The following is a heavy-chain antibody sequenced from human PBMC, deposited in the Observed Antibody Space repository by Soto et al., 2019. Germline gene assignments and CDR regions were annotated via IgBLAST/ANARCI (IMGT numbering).Heavy chain of an antibody. CDR2: INPNSGGT. CDR3: ARTRGYSSSWYAPSVGYYYYGMDV. Sequence: QVQLVQSGAEVKKPGASVKVSCKASGYTFTGYYMHWVRQAPGQGLEWMGWINPNSGGTNYAQKFQGWVTMTRDTSISTAYMELSRLRSDDTAVYYCARTRGYSSSWYAPSVGYYYYGMDVWGQGTTVTVSS. J-gene: IGHJ6*02. D-gene: IGHD6-13*01. V-gene: IGHV1-2*04. CDR1: GYTFTGYY.